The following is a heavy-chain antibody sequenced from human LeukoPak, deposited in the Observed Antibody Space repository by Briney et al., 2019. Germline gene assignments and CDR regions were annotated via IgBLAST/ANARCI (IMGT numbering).Heavy chain of an antibody. D-gene: IGHD2-2*02. Sequence: SSVKVSCKASGSTFSSYAISWVRQAPGQGLEWMGGIIPILGTANYAQKFQGRVTITADKSTSTAYMELSSLRSEDTAVYYCASGGSGYCSSTSCYSRYGMDVWGKGTTVTVSS. J-gene: IGHJ6*04. CDR2: IIPILGTA. CDR1: GSTFSSYA. CDR3: ASGGSGYCSSTSCYSRYGMDV. V-gene: IGHV1-69*06.